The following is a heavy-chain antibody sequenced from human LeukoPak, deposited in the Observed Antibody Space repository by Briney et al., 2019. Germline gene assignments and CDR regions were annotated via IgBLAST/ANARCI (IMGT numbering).Heavy chain of an antibody. J-gene: IGHJ4*02. Sequence: SETLSLTCTVSGGSISNYCWSWIRQPPGKELEWIAYISHSGSTDYNPSLKSRATISVDTSKNQYSLRLSTVTAADTAVYFCARHSSIWYPFDKWGQGTLVTVSS. D-gene: IGHD6-13*01. CDR1: GGSISNYC. CDR2: ISHSGST. V-gene: IGHV4-59*01. CDR3: ARHSSIWYPFDK.